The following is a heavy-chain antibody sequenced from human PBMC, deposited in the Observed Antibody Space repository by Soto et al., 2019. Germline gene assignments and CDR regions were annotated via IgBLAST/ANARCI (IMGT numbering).Heavy chain of an antibody. D-gene: IGHD5-12*01. CDR1: GYTFSTYG. CDR2: ISAYNGNT. J-gene: IGHJ4*02. Sequence: QVKLVQSGVEVKKPGASVKVSCKASGYTFSTYGITWVRQAPGQGLEWMGWISAYNGNTKYAQELQGRVTMTTDPSTSTAYMELRSLRSDDTAVYYCARDYGRWLQPHFDYWGQGTLVTVSS. V-gene: IGHV1-18*04. CDR3: ARDYGRWLQPHFDY.